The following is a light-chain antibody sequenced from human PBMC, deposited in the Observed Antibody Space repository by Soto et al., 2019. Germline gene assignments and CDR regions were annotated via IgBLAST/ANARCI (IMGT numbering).Light chain of an antibody. CDR3: QRYDSVPRT. CDR2: AAS. J-gene: IGKJ1*01. Sequence: DIRMTQSPPSLYAFVGDKVTITCRASHDIDNFLAWYHQKPGEVPKLLIYAASTLESGASSRFSGSGAGTVFTLTISSLQPEDVGSYYCQRYDSVPRTFGQGTKVEVK. CDR1: HDIDNF. V-gene: IGKV1-27*01.